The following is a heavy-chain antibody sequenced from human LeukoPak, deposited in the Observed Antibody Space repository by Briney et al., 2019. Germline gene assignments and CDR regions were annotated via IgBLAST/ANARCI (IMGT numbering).Heavy chain of an antibody. V-gene: IGHV4-34*01. Sequence: SETLSLTCAVYGGSFSGYYWSWIRQPPGKGLEWIGEINHSGSTNYNPSLKSRVTISVDTSKNQFSLKLSSVTAADTAVYYCARDESIAIVVVNQMNWFDPWGQGTLVTVSS. CDR3: ARDESIAIVVVNQMNWFDP. CDR1: GGSFSGYY. D-gene: IGHD3-22*01. J-gene: IGHJ5*02. CDR2: INHSGST.